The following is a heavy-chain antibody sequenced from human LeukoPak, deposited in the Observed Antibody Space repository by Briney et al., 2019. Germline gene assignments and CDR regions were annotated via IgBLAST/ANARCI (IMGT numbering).Heavy chain of an antibody. Sequence: ASVTVSCKASGYIFTDYYIHWVRQAPGQGLEWMGWINPKSGATNYAQKFQSRVTMTRDTSISTAYMELSSLRSDDTSVYYCAKINYGSGSSSPDRAYWGQGTLVTVSS. J-gene: IGHJ4*02. CDR2: INPKSGAT. V-gene: IGHV1-2*02. D-gene: IGHD3-10*01. CDR3: AKINYGSGSSSPDRAY. CDR1: GYIFTDYY.